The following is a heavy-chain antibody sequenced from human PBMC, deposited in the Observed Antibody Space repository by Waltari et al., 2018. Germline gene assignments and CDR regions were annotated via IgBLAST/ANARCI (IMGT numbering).Heavy chain of an antibody. CDR1: GASISGNYW. CDR3: AGDRAIGLFFDY. CDR2: VHHSGKT. V-gene: IGHV4-4*02. D-gene: IGHD2-2*01. J-gene: IGHJ4*02. Sequence: QVQLQESGQGLVKPSGTLCLNCAASGASISGNYWWSWVRPSPEKGLEWIGQVHHSGKTHYNPSLQSRVTISVDKPKNQFSLNLNSVTAADTAVYYCAGDRAIGLFFDYWGRGTLVTVSS.